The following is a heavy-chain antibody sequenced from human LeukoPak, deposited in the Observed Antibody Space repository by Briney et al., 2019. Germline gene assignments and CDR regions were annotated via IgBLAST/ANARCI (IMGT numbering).Heavy chain of an antibody. D-gene: IGHD5-18*01. V-gene: IGHV4-39*01. J-gene: IGHJ5*02. CDR1: GGSISSSSYS. Sequence: PLETLSLTCTVSGGSISSSSYSWGWIRQPPGKGLEWIGRIYYSGYTSYNPSLKSRVTISVDTSKNQFSLKPSSVTAADTAVYYCARRGNTYGSGYFDPWGQGTLVTVSA. CDR3: ARRGNTYGSGYFDP. CDR2: IYYSGYT.